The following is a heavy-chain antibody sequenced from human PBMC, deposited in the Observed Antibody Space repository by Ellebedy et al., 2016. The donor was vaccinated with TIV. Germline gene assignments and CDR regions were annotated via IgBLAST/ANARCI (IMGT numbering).Heavy chain of an antibody. CDR3: ARTGRYSGSTDASDV. D-gene: IGHD3-10*01. CDR1: RGTFSSYA. J-gene: IGHJ3*01. CDR2: IRPNSGGR. V-gene: IGHV1-2*02. Sequence: ASVKVSXKASRGTFSSYAVSWVRQAPGQGLESMGWIRPNSGGRQYAQRFQGRITMTRDTSINTAYMELSRLITDDTAVYYCARTGRYSGSTDASDVWGQGTMVTVSS.